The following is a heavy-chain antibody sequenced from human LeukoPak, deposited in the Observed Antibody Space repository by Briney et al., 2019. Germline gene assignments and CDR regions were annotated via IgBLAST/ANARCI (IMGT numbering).Heavy chain of an antibody. V-gene: IGHV1-46*01. J-gene: IGHJ4*02. CDR1: GYTFTSYY. CDR2: INPSGGST. CDR3: ARGRGIAARPGKYFDY. D-gene: IGHD6-6*01. Sequence: GASVKVSCKASGYTFTSYYMHWVRQAPGQGLEWMGIINPSGGSTGYAQKFQGRVTMTRDMSTSTVYMELSSLRSEDTAVYYCARGRGIAARPGKYFDYWGQGTLVTVSS.